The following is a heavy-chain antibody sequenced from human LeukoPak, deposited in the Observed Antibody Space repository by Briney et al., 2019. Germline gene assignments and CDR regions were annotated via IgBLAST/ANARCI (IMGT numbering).Heavy chain of an antibody. J-gene: IGHJ4*02. Sequence: PGGSLRLSCAASGFTFADYAMHSVRQVPGTGLEWVSGINWSSSRSGYVDSLKGRFTTSRDNAKDSLYLQMNSLRSEDTALYYCAKDYRRSHRNYYDSGGYFFGSWGQGALVTVSS. CDR1: GFTFADYA. CDR2: INWSSSRS. CDR3: AKDYRRSHRNYYDSGGYFFGS. D-gene: IGHD3-22*01. V-gene: IGHV3-9*01.